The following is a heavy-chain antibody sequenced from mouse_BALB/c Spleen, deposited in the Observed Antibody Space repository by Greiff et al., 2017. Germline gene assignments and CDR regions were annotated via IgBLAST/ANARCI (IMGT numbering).Heavy chain of an antibody. CDR3: AREELLRGWFAY. CDR2: INPSTGYT. CDR1: GYTFTSYW. Sequence: VQLQQSGAELAKPGASVKMSCKASGYTFTSYWMHWVKQRPGQGLEWIGFINPSTGYTEYNQKFKDKATLTADKSSSTAYMQLSSLTSEDSAVYYCAREELLRGWFAYWGQGTLVTVSA. V-gene: IGHV1-7*01. D-gene: IGHD1-1*01. J-gene: IGHJ3*01.